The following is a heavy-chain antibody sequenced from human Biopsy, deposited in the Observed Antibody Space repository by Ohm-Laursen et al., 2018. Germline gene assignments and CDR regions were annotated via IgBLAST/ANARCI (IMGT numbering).Heavy chain of an antibody. CDR3: ARDRGYYSDRTVPGYFDL. CDR1: GDSISSYY. D-gene: IGHD3-22*01. J-gene: IGHJ2*01. V-gene: IGHV4-59*01. CDR2: VYYTGST. Sequence: PSQTLSLTCTVSGDSISSYYWSWIRQPPGKGLQWIGYVYYTGSTDYNPSLQSRVTISVDTSKNHFSLRLRSVTPADTAIYYCARDRGYYSDRTVPGYFDLWGRVTLVTVSS.